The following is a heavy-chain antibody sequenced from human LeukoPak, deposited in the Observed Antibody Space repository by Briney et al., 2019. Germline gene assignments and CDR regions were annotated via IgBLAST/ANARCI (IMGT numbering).Heavy chain of an antibody. J-gene: IGHJ5*02. Sequence: ASVKVSCKASGGTFSSYAISWVRQATGQGLEWMGWMNPNSGNTGYAQKFQGRVTITRNTSISTAYMELSSLRSEDTAVYYCARAYSTNGVCYSWFDPWGQGTLVTVSS. V-gene: IGHV1-8*03. CDR3: ARAYSTNGVCYSWFDP. D-gene: IGHD2-8*01. CDR2: MNPNSGNT. CDR1: GGTFSSYA.